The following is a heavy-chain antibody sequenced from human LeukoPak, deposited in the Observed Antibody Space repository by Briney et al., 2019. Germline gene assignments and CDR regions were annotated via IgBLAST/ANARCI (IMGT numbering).Heavy chain of an antibody. V-gene: IGHV3-23*01. Sequence: GGSLRLSCAASALRFSSFAMTWVRQVPEKGLEWVSGIHGSGETTYYADSVKGRFTISRDNSREMLYLQMNSLRVEDTAVYYCAKDPNGDYVGAFDSWGQGTMVTVSS. CDR2: IHGSGETT. D-gene: IGHD4-17*01. J-gene: IGHJ3*02. CDR3: AKDPNGDYVGAFDS. CDR1: ALRFSSFA.